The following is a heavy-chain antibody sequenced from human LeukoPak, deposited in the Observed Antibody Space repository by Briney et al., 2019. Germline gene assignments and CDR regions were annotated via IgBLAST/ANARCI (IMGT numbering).Heavy chain of an antibody. V-gene: IGHV1-46*01. CDR3: ARGDALLWFEESNPLTD. CDR1: GYTFTSYY. D-gene: IGHD3-10*01. Sequence: GASVKVSCKASGYTFTSYYMHWVRQAPGQGLEWMGIINPSGGSTSYAQKFQGRVTMTRDTSTSTVYMELSSLRSEDTAVYYCARGDALLWFEESNPLTDWGQGTLVTVSS. J-gene: IGHJ4*02. CDR2: INPSGGST.